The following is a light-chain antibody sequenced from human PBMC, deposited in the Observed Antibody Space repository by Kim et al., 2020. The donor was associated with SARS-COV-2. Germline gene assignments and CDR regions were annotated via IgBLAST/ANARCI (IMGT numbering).Light chain of an antibody. CDR3: SAWDSSLAAWV. CDR2: RNS. V-gene: IGLV10-54*04. J-gene: IGLJ3*02. Sequence: QAGLTQPPSVANDLRQTATLTCSGNSANVGNGGAIWLQQHEGHPPKLLSYRNSNRPSGISERFSASRSGNTVSLTITGLQPEDEADYYCSAWDSSLAAWVFGGGTQLTVL. CDR1: SANVGNGG.